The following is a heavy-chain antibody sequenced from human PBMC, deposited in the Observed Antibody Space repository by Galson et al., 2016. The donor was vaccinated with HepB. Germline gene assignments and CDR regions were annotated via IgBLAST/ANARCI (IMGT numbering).Heavy chain of an antibody. CDR3: AKEGTIFGVVPYGMDV. J-gene: IGHJ6*02. V-gene: IGHV3-23*01. CDR1: RFTFSSYA. Sequence: SLRLSCAASRFTFSSYAMSWVRQAPGKGLEWVSVISGSGGSTYYAESVKGRFTISRDNSKNTLYLQMNSLRAEDTAVYYCAKEGTIFGVVPYGMDVWGQGTKVIVSS. CDR2: ISGSGGST. D-gene: IGHD3-3*01.